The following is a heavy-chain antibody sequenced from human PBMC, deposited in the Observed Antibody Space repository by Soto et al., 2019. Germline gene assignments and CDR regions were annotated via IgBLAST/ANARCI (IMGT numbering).Heavy chain of an antibody. CDR2: IIPIYGVT. Sequence: QVQLVKSWAEVKTPGSSVKVSCKASGGTFTKYTINWVRQAPGQGLEWMGGIIPIYGVTNNAQKFQGRVTITADESTTTAYMQLSSLRSEDTAVYYCAKEAYGDGGDCYPPSFDIWGQGTEVTVSS. V-gene: IGHV1-69*01. J-gene: IGHJ3*02. CDR1: GGTFTKYT. CDR3: AKEAYGDGGDCYPPSFDI. D-gene: IGHD2-21*02.